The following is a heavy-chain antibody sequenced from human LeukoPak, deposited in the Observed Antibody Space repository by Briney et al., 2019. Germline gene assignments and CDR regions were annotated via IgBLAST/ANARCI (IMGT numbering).Heavy chain of an antibody. V-gene: IGHV3-53*01. CDR2: IYPGGST. Sequence: PGGSLRLSCAASGFTFSDHYMSWVRQAPGKGLEWVSVIYPGGSTYYAGSVQGRFTVSRDNSKNTLYLQMNSLRDEDTAMYYCARTTVTTNFKDAFDIWGQGTVVTVSS. J-gene: IGHJ3*02. CDR3: ARTTVTTNFKDAFDI. D-gene: IGHD4-17*01. CDR1: GFTFSDHY.